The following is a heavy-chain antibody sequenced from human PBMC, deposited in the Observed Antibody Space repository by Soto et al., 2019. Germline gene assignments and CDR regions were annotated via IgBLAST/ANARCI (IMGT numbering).Heavy chain of an antibody. Sequence: SETLSLTCTVSGGPISSDSYSWTWIRQHPGKGLEWIGYIYHTGSTHYNPSLKSRATISVDTSKNQFSLKLSSVTAADTAVYYCAREAAARIERWFDSWGQGTLVTVS. CDR2: IYHTGST. CDR3: AREAAARIERWFDS. D-gene: IGHD6-6*01. CDR1: GGPISSDSYS. V-gene: IGHV4-31*03. J-gene: IGHJ5*01.